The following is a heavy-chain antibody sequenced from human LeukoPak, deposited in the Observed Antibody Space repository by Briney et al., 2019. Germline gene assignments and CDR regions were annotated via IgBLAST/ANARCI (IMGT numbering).Heavy chain of an antibody. J-gene: IGHJ5*02. V-gene: IGHV4-61*02. CDR1: GGSISSGSYY. D-gene: IGHD5-24*01. Sequence: PSETLSPTCTVSGGSISSGSYYWSWIRQPAGKGLEWIGRFYTSGSTNYNPSLKSRVTISVDKSKNQFSLKLSSVTAADTAVYYCARGVRALRWPRSFDPWGQGTLVTVSS. CDR3: ARGVRALRWPRSFDP. CDR2: FYTSGST.